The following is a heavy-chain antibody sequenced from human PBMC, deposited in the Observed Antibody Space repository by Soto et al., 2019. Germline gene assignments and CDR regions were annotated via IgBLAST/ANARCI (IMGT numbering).Heavy chain of an antibody. CDR1: GFTFSSYE. V-gene: IGHV3-48*03. CDR3: ARVYCSTPTCHVQAFDS. D-gene: IGHD2-2*01. J-gene: IGHJ4*02. CDR2: ISSGGDSP. Sequence: GSLRLSCAASGFTFSSYEMNWVRQAPGKTLEWISYISSGGDSPHYADSVKGRFTISRDNAKNSLYLQMNSLRVEDTAVYYCARVYCSTPTCHVQAFDSWGQGTLVTVSS.